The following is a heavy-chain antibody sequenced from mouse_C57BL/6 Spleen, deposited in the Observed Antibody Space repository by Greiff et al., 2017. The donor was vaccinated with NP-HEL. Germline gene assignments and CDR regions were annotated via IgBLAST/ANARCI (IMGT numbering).Heavy chain of an antibody. J-gene: IGHJ4*01. CDR3: ARTPMITGGGAMDD. D-gene: IGHD2-4*01. V-gene: IGHV1-64*01. CDR2: IHPNSGST. CDR1: GYTFTSYW. Sequence: QVQLQQPGAELVKPGASVKLSCKASGYTFTSYWMHWVKQRPGQGLEWIGMIHPNSGSTNYNEKFKSKATLTVDKSSSTAYMQLSSLTTEDSAVEYCARTPMITGGGAMDDWGKGTSVTVSS.